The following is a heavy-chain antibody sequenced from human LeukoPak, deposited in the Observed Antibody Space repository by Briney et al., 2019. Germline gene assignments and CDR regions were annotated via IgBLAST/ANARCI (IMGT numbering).Heavy chain of an antibody. CDR2: INHSGST. V-gene: IGHV4-34*01. J-gene: IGHJ5*02. Sequence: SETLSLTCAVYGGSFSGYYWSWIRQPPGEGLEWIGEINHSGSTKYNPSLKSRVTISVDTSKNQFSLKLSSVTAADTAVYYCARGQENWNWFDPWGQGTLVTVSS. CDR1: GGSFSGYY. CDR3: ARGQENWNWFDP. D-gene: IGHD1-1*01.